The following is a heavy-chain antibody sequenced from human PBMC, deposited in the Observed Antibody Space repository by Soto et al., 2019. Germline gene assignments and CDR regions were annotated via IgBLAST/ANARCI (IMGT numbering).Heavy chain of an antibody. D-gene: IGHD1-7*01. CDR2: IRWDDAT. CDR1: GFSLSTSGVG. Sequence: QITLKESGPTLVKPTQTLTLTCTCSGFSLSTSGVGVSWIRQPPGTALEWLALIRWDDATRYSPSLKSRLTITKDTARNLVVLTMTYMGIEDTATYFCKHMEDWTYAGVWGQGILVTVSS. V-gene: IGHV2-5*02. CDR3: KHMEDWTYAGV. J-gene: IGHJ4*02.